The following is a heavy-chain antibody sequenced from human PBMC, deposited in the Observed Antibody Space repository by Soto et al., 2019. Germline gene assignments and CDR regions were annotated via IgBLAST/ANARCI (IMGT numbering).Heavy chain of an antibody. CDR3: ARAERSWYWFDP. V-gene: IGHV1-3*01. J-gene: IGHJ5*02. CDR2: INAGNGNT. Sequence: QVQLVQSGAEVKKPGASVKVSCKASGYTFTSYAMHWVRQAPGQRLEWMGWINAGNGNTKYSQKFQGRVTITRDTSAGTAYMELSSLRSEDTAVYYCARAERSWYWFDPWGQGTRVTVSS. CDR1: GYTFTSYA. D-gene: IGHD6-13*01.